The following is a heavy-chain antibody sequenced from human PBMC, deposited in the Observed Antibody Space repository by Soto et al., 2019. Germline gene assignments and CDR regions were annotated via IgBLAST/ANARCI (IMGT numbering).Heavy chain of an antibody. V-gene: IGHV3-74*01. D-gene: IGHD2-2*01. Sequence: EVQLVESGGGLVQPGGSLRLSCAATGFTFSTYWMHWVRQGPGKGLVWVSRISTDGSSTTYADSVKGRFTISRDNAKTTLYLQMNSLSAEDTAVYYCARATGSNHPFDYWGQGTLVTVSS. CDR2: ISTDGSST. J-gene: IGHJ4*02. CDR3: ARATGSNHPFDY. CDR1: GFTFSTYW.